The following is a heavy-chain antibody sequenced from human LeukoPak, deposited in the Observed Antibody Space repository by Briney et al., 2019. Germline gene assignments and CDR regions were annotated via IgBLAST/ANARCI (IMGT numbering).Heavy chain of an antibody. V-gene: IGHV3-11*01. CDR3: ARAFTSAYYYMDV. CDR1: GFTFSDYY. J-gene: IGHJ6*03. Sequence: GGSLRLSCAASGFTFSDYYMSWLRQAPGKGLDGVSYISSSGSTIYYADSVKGRFTISRDNAKNSLYLQMNSLRAEDTAVYYCARAFTSAYYYMDVWGKGTTVTDSS. CDR2: ISSSGSTI.